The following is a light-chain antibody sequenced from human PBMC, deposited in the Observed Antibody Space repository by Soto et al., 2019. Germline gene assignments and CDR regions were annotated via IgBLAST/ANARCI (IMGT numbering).Light chain of an antibody. Sequence: QSVLTQPASVSGSPGQSIAISCTGTSSEVGGYSYVSWYQQQPGKAPKLVISDVSNRPSGVSDRFSGSKSGNTASLTFSGLQTEDEADYYCASYTTSSTYVFGTGTKVTVL. CDR2: DVS. CDR3: ASYTTSSTYV. V-gene: IGLV2-14*01. J-gene: IGLJ1*01. CDR1: SSEVGGYSY.